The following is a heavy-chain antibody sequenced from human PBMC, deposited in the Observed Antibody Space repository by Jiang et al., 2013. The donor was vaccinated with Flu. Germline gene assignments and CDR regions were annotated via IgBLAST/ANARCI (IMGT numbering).Heavy chain of an antibody. D-gene: IGHD2-15*01. CDR1: GFSFSYYA. CDR3: ATLRGSSYDTYLLDS. CDR2: IRFDGSDK. Sequence: VQLVESGGTVVQPGGSLKLSCGASGFSFSYYAMYWVRQAPGKGLEWLGSIRFDGSDKYYAESVKGRFTISRDNSKNTLSLQMNNLGPEDTAVYYCATLRGSSYDTYLLDSWGQGTLVTVSS. J-gene: IGHJ5*01. V-gene: IGHV3-30*02.